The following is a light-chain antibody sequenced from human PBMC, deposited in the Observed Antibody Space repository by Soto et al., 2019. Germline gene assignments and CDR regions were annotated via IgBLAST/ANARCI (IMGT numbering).Light chain of an antibody. CDR3: QSYHSSYPYV. Sequence: NFMLTQPLSVSESPGKTVTISCTRSSGNIASGFVQWYQQRPGSAPTTVIYEDNQRPSGVPDRFSGSIDTSSNSATLTISGLATEDQADYYCQSYHSSYPYVFGTGTKLTVL. J-gene: IGLJ1*01. CDR2: EDN. CDR1: SGNIASGF. V-gene: IGLV6-57*03.